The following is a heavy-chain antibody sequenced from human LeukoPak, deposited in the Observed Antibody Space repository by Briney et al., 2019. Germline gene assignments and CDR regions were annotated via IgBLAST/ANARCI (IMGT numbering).Heavy chain of an antibody. D-gene: IGHD3-10*01. CDR3: NSPPVLWFGESPGRYYYYYYMDV. CDR2: ISSSGSTI. Sequence: PGGSLRLSCAASGFTFSDYYMSWIRQAPGKGLEWVSYISSSGSTIYYADSVKGRFTISRDNAKNSLYLQMNSLKTEDTAVYYCNSPPVLWFGESPGRYYYYYYMDVWGKGTTVTISS. CDR1: GFTFSDYY. J-gene: IGHJ6*03. V-gene: IGHV3-11*01.